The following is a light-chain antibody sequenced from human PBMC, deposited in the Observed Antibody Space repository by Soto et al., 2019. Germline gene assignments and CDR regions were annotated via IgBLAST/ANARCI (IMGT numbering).Light chain of an antibody. CDR3: QQYNDWPRT. V-gene: IGKV3-15*01. Sequence: EIVLTQSPGTLSLSPWERATVSCRASQSVSSYYLAWYQQKPGQAPRLLIYGASTRATGIPARFSGSGSGTEFTLTIGSLQSEDFAVYYCQQYNDWPRTFGQGTKVDI. CDR2: GAS. J-gene: IGKJ1*01. CDR1: QSVSSY.